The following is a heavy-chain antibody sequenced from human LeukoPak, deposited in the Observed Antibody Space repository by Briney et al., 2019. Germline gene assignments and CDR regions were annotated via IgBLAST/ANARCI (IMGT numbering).Heavy chain of an antibody. V-gene: IGHV1-46*01. J-gene: IGHJ4*02. Sequence: ASVKVSCKASGYTFPSYFMHWVRQAPGQGLEWMGIINPSGGSTSYAQKFQGRVTMTRDTSTSAVYMELSSLRSEDTAVYYCARDIGGIAAAGTGYWGQGTLVTVSS. D-gene: IGHD6-13*01. CDR2: INPSGGST. CDR1: GYTFPSYF. CDR3: ARDIGGIAAAGTGY.